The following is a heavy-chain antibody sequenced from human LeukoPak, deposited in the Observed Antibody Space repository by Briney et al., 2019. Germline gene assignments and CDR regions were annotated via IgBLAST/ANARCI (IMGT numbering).Heavy chain of an antibody. D-gene: IGHD3-22*01. CDR2: IYYGENA. CDR3: ARRDDSSGYHKIFDY. CDR1: GGSISSGPYY. J-gene: IGHJ4*02. V-gene: IGHV4-39*01. Sequence: PSETLSLTCTVSGGSISSGPYYWGWIRQPPGKGLEWIGNIYYGENAYYNPSLKSRVTISIDTSKNQFYLKLSSLTAADTAVYYCARRDDSSGYHKIFDYWGPGTLVTVSS.